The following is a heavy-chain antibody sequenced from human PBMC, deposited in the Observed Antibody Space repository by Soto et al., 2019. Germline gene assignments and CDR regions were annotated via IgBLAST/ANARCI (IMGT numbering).Heavy chain of an antibody. J-gene: IGHJ4*02. Sequence: EVQLVESGGGLVKPGGSLRLSCAASGFTFSSYSMNWVRQAPGKGLEWVSSIRSSSSDIYYADSVKGRFTISRDNAKNSLYLQMNSLRAEDTAVYYCARDQPGYSYGYGLGYWGQGTLVTVSS. V-gene: IGHV3-21*01. CDR3: ARDQPGYSYGYGLGY. D-gene: IGHD5-18*01. CDR2: IRSSSSDI. CDR1: GFTFSSYS.